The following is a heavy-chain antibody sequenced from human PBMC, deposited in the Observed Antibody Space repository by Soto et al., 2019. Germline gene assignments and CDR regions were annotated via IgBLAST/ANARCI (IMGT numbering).Heavy chain of an antibody. V-gene: IGHV4-4*07. Sequence: SETLSLTCTVSGGSISSYYWSWIRQPAGKGLEWIGRIYTSGSTNYNPSLKSRVTMSVDTSKNQFSLKLSSVTAADTAVYYCAIRGSSWAWGYYYYGMDVWGQGTTVTGSS. CDR1: GGSISSYY. J-gene: IGHJ6*02. D-gene: IGHD6-13*01. CDR2: IYTSGST. CDR3: AIRGSSWAWGYYYYGMDV.